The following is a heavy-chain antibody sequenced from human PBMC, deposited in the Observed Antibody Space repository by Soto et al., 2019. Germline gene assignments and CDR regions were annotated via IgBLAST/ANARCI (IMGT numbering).Heavy chain of an antibody. J-gene: IGHJ4*02. CDR2: ISYDGSNT. Sequence: QVQLVESGGGVVQPGRSLRLSCAASGFTFSSYGMHWVRQAPGKGLEWVAVISYDGSNTYYADSVKGRFTISRDNSKNTLYLQMNSLRAEDTAVYYCAKTMIGTYYFDYWGQGTLVTVSS. D-gene: IGHD3-22*01. V-gene: IGHV3-30*18. CDR1: GFTFSSYG. CDR3: AKTMIGTYYFDY.